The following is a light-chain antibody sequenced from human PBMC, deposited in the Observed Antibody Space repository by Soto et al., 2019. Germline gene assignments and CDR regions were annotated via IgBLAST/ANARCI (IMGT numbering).Light chain of an antibody. Sequence: QAVVTQEPSFSVSPGRTVTLTCGLSSGSVSTSYYPSCYQQTPGQAPRTLIYSTNTRSSGVPDRFSGSILGKKAALTITGAQADDESDYYCVLYMGSGIWVFGGGTKLTVL. CDR2: STN. CDR1: SGSVSTSYY. V-gene: IGLV8-61*01. J-gene: IGLJ3*02. CDR3: VLYMGSGIWV.